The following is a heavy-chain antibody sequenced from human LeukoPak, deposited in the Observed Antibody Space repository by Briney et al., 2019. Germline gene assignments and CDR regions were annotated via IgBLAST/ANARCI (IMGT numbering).Heavy chain of an antibody. CDR2: IYPGDSDT. J-gene: IGHJ4*02. CDR1: GYSFTSYW. CDR3: ARLSRRYDFWSGYFRNYFDY. Sequence: GESLKISCKGSGYSFTSYWIGWVRQMPGKGLEWMGIIYPGDSDTRYSPSFQGQVTILADKSISTAYLQWSSLKASDTAMYYCARLSRRYDFWSGYFRNYFDYWGQGTLVTVSS. V-gene: IGHV5-51*01. D-gene: IGHD3-3*01.